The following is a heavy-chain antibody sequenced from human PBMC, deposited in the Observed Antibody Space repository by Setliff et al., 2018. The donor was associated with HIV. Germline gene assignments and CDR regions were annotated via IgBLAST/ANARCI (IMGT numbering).Heavy chain of an antibody. D-gene: IGHD5-18*01. V-gene: IGHV4-34*01. Sequence: PSETLSLTCRLSGDSIVFDDSTRSYHCSWIRQPPGKGLEWIAEIHHTGYMNYNPSLKSRVTISRDTSTNQFSLKVSSVTVADTAFYYCSNWNTTIDEDSWGQGTLVTVSS. J-gene: IGHJ4*02. CDR2: IHHTGYM. CDR1: GDSIVFDDSTRSYH. CDR3: SNWNTTIDEDS.